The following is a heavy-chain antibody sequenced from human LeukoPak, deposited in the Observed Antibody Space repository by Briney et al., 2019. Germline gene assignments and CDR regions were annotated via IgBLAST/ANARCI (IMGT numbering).Heavy chain of an antibody. V-gene: IGHV1-8*03. J-gene: IGHJ4*02. D-gene: IGHD5-18*01. Sequence: ASVKVSCKASGYTFTSYDINWVRQATGQGLEWMGWVNPVSANTGSAQKFQGRVTITRNTSISTAYMELSSLRSEDTAVYYCARGGGYSYGALDYWGQGTPVTVSS. CDR2: VNPVSANT. CDR3: ARGGGYSYGALDY. CDR1: GYTFTSYD.